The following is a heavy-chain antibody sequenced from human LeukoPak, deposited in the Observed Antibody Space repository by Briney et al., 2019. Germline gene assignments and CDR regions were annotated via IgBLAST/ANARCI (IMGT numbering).Heavy chain of an antibody. CDR3: VRRYAGGPFDP. J-gene: IGHJ5*02. D-gene: IGHD2-8*01. V-gene: IGHV3-7*01. CDR1: GFTFSSYW. CDR2: IKQDGSEK. Sequence: GGSLRLSCAASGFTFSSYWMSWVRQAPGKGLEWVANIKQDGSEKYYVDSVKGRFTISRDNARNSLYLQMNSLRAEDTAVYYCVRRYAGGPFDPWGQGTLVTVSS.